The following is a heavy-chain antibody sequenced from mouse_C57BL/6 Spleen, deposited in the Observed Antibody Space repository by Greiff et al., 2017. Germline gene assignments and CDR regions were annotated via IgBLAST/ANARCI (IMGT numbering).Heavy chain of an antibody. CDR1: GFTFSDYG. V-gene: IGHV5-17*01. CDR3: ARRTFYGNYDYYAMDY. J-gene: IGHJ4*01. D-gene: IGHD2-1*01. Sequence: EVKVIESGGGLVKPGGSLKLSCAASGFTFSDYGMHWVRQAPEKGLEWVAYISSGSSTIYYADTVKGRFTISRDNAKNTLFLQMTSLRSEDTAMYYCARRTFYGNYDYYAMDYWGQGTSVTVSS. CDR2: ISSGSSTI.